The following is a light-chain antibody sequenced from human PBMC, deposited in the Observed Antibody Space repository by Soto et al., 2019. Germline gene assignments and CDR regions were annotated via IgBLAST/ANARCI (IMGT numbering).Light chain of an antibody. CDR2: GTS. CDR1: QSVSSSS. J-gene: IGKJ1*01. V-gene: IGKV3-20*01. Sequence: EIVLTQSPGTLSLSPGERATLSCRASQSVSSSSLAWYQQKPGRAPRLLISGTSTRATGIPDRFSGSGSGTDFTLTVSGLEPEDFAVYYCQQYGSSPWTFGQGTKVEIK. CDR3: QQYGSSPWT.